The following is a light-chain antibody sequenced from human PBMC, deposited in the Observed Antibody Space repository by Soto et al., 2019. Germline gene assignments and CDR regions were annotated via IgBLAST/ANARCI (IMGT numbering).Light chain of an antibody. Sequence: QSVLTQPPSASGTPGQRVTIYCSGSSSNIGTYGVNWYQQLPGTAPKFLIYSNNLRPSGVPDRFSGYKSGTSASLAISGLQSEDVADYYCVTWDHSLNALLFGGGTKLTVL. CDR2: SNN. CDR3: VTWDHSLNALL. V-gene: IGLV1-44*01. J-gene: IGLJ2*01. CDR1: SSNIGTYG.